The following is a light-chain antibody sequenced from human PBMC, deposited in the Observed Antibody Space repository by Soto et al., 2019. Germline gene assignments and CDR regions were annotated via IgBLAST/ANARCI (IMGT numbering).Light chain of an antibody. Sequence: DIQMTQSPSTLSASVGDRVIITCRASQSISTWLAWYQQKPGKAPKFLIYDASSLESGVPSRFSGSGSGTEFTLNISSLQPDDFATYYCQQYSTYSATFGQGTKVEIK. J-gene: IGKJ1*01. CDR1: QSISTW. CDR3: QQYSTYSAT. V-gene: IGKV1-5*01. CDR2: DAS.